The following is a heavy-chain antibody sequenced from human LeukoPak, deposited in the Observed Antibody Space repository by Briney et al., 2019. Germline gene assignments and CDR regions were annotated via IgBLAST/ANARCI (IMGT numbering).Heavy chain of an antibody. D-gene: IGHD4-11*01. Sequence: ASVKVSCKASGYTFTSYAMNWVRQAPGQGLEWMGWINTNTGNPTYAQGFTGRFVFSLDTSVSTAYLQISSLKAEDTAVYYCARRGRGRNYVYYFDYWGQGTLVTVSS. CDR2: INTNTGNP. J-gene: IGHJ4*02. V-gene: IGHV7-4-1*02. CDR3: ARRGRGRNYVYYFDY. CDR1: GYTFTSYA.